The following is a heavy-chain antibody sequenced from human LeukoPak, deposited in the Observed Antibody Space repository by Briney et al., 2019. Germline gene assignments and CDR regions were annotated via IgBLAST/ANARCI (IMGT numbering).Heavy chain of an antibody. V-gene: IGHV3-64D*06. J-gene: IGHJ4*02. Sequence: GRSLRLSCSASGFTHKRFYLHWVRQARGKGLEFVSHISSNGATTYYADSVKGRFTISRDNPKNTLYPQMSSLRADDTAVYYCVKDRSIAAPNNDFFDSWGQGALVTVSS. D-gene: IGHD6-6*01. CDR1: GFTHKRFY. CDR3: VKDRSIAAPNNDFFDS. CDR2: ISSNGATT.